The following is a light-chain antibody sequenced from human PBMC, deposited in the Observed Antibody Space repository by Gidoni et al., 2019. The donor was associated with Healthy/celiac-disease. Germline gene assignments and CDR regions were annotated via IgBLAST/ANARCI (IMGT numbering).Light chain of an antibody. V-gene: IGKV2-28*01. CDR3: MQALQTPLYT. CDR1: QSLLHSNGSNY. CDR2: LGS. Sequence: DIVMTQSPLSLPVTPGEPASISCRSSQSLLHSNGSNYLDWYRQKPGQSPQLLIYLGSNRASGVPDRFSGSGSGTDFTLKISRVEAEDVGVYYCMQALQTPLYTFGQGTKLEIK. J-gene: IGKJ2*01.